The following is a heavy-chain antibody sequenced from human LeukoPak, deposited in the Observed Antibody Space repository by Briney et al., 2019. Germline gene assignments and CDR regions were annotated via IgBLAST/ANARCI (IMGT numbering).Heavy chain of an antibody. D-gene: IGHD6-19*01. CDR2: NNPSGGST. V-gene: IGHV1-46*01. Sequence: AAVKVSCKASGYTFTSYYMHWVRQAPGQGLEWMGINNPSGGSTSYAQKFQGRVTMTRDTSTSTVYMELSSLRSEDTAVYYCAREPSGWYGSDYWGQGTLVTVSS. CDR3: AREPSGWYGSDY. CDR1: GYTFTSYY. J-gene: IGHJ4*02.